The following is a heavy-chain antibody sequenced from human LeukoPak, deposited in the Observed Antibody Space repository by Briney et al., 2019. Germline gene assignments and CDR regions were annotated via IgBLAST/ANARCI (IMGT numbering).Heavy chain of an antibody. J-gene: IGHJ4*02. CDR1: GFTFSSYW. D-gene: IGHD3-10*01. CDR2: IKQDGSEK. CDR3: AKDYNRAYYYGSGFDY. Sequence: GESLRLSCAASGFTFSSYWMSWVRQAPGKGLEWVANIKQDGSEKYYVDSVKGRFTTSRDNAKNSLYLQMNSLRAEDTAVYYCAKDYNRAYYYGSGFDYWGQGTLVTVSS. V-gene: IGHV3-7*01.